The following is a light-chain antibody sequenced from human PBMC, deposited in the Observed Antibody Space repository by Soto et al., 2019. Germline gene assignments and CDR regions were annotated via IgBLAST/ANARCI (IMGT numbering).Light chain of an antibody. Sequence: EIVLTQSPATLSLSPGQRATLSCRASQLVSTYLAWYQHKPGQAPRLLIYEASNRATGTPARFSGSGSRTDFTRTISSLEPEDFAVYYCQQRSNWPWTFGQGTQVEIK. CDR2: EAS. V-gene: IGKV3-11*01. J-gene: IGKJ1*01. CDR3: QQRSNWPWT. CDR1: QLVSTY.